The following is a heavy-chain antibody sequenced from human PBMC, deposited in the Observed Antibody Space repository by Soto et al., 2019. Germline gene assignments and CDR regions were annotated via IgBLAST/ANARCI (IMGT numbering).Heavy chain of an antibody. CDR3: ARVPRTQLADY. CDR2: ISYDGSNK. Sequence: QVQLVESGGGVVQPGRSLRLSCAASGFTFSSYAMHWVRQAPGKGLEWVAVISYDGSNKYYADSVKGRFTISRDNSKYTLYLQMNSLRAEYTAVYYCARVPRTQLADYWGQGTLVTVSS. D-gene: IGHD2-2*01. CDR1: GFTFSSYA. V-gene: IGHV3-30-3*01. J-gene: IGHJ4*02.